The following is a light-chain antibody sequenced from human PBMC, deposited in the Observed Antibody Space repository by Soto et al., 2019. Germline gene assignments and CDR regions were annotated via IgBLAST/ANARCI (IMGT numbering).Light chain of an antibody. CDR3: SSHAGANNLV. CDR2: EVS. CDR1: SSDVGAYNS. V-gene: IGLV2-8*01. J-gene: IGLJ2*01. Sequence: QSALTQPLSASGSPGQSVTISCTGTSSDVGAYNSVSWYQQHPGKAPKLMIYEVSKRPSGVPDRFSGSKSGNTASLTVSGLQAEDEADYSCSSHAGANNLVFGGGTKVTGL.